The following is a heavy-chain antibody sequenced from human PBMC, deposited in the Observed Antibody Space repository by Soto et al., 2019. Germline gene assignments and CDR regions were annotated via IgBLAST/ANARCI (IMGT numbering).Heavy chain of an antibody. Sequence: QVQLVQSGAEVKRPGSSVKVSCKGSGDTFTFYSINWVRQAPGLGLEWMGRINPILSMSNYAQRFQGRVTMTADKSTSTAYMELSSLRSEDTAIYYCASSYGSGYRAFDYWGLGALVTVSS. CDR1: GDTFTFYS. D-gene: IGHD3-10*01. J-gene: IGHJ4*02. V-gene: IGHV1-69*02. CDR2: INPILSMS. CDR3: ASSYGSGYRAFDY.